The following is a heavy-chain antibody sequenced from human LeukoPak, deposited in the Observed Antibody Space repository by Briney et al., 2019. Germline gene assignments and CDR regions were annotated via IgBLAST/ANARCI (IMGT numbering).Heavy chain of an antibody. J-gene: IGHJ4*02. CDR3: ATGLGAGVYASVDY. V-gene: IGHV1-24*01. CDR2: FDPEDGET. D-gene: IGHD2-8*01. CDR1: GYTFTSYG. Sequence: GASVKVSCKASGYTFTSYGISWVRQAPGQGLEWMGGFDPEDGETIYAQKFQGRVTMTEDTSTDTAYMELSSLRSEDTAVYYCATGLGAGVYASVDYWGQGTLVTVSS.